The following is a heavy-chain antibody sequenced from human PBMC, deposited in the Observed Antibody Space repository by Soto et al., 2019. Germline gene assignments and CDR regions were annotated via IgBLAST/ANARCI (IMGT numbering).Heavy chain of an antibody. CDR1: GYKFTAYY. V-gene: IGHV1-18*04. J-gene: IGHJ5*02. Sequence: QVQLVQSGAEVKKPGASVKVSCKASGYKFTAYYMHWVRQAPGQGLEWMGWIATYNSNRNYAQKFQGRLTLTTATSTSTAYMALKSLGYDDTAVYYCARVLRGVVNWFDPWGQGTLVTVSS. D-gene: IGHD3-10*01. CDR2: IATYNSNR. CDR3: ARVLRGVVNWFDP.